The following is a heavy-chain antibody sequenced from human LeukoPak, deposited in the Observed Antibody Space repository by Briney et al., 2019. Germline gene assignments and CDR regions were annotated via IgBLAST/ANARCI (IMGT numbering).Heavy chain of an antibody. D-gene: IGHD5-18*01. J-gene: IGHJ4*02. CDR1: GFTFSSYS. Sequence: TGGSLRLSCAASGFTFSSYSMNWVRQAPGKGLEWVSSISSSSSYIYYADSVKGRFTISRDNAKNSLYLQMNSLRAEDTAVYYCARSRGGSYGLNYFDYWGQGTLVTVSS. CDR3: ARSRGGSYGLNYFDY. CDR2: ISSSSSYI. V-gene: IGHV3-21*01.